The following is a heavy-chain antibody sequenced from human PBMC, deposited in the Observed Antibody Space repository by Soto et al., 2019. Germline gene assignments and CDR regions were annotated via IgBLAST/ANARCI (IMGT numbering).Heavy chain of an antibody. CDR1: GDTFSTYA. CDR3: ARGGGYCYRPLYYYCLDV. Sequence: ASVKVSCKASGDTFSTYAISWVRQAPGQGLEWLGGIIPILGTPSYAQRFQGRVTMTADKSTSTAYMELSSLRSEDTAVYYWARGGGYCYRPLYYYCLDVWGQGTTVTVSS. D-gene: IGHD5-18*01. J-gene: IGHJ6*02. V-gene: IGHV1-69*10. CDR2: IIPILGTP.